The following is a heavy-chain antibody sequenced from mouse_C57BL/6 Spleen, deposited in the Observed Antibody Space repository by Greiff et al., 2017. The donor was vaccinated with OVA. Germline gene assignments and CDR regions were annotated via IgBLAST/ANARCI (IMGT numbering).Heavy chain of an antibody. Sequence: VQLQQPGAVLVKPGASVKMSCKASGYTFTSYWITWVKQRPGQGLEWIGDIYPGSGSTNYNEKFKSKATLTVDTSSSTAYMQLSSLTSEDSAVYYCARDYYGSYYFDYWGQGTTLTVSS. CDR3: ARDYYGSYYFDY. V-gene: IGHV1-55*01. D-gene: IGHD1-1*01. CDR1: GYTFTSYW. J-gene: IGHJ2*01. CDR2: IYPGSGST.